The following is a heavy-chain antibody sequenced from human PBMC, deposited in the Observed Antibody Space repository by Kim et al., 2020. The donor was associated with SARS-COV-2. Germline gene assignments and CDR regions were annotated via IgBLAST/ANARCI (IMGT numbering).Heavy chain of an antibody. J-gene: IGHJ6*02. CDR1: GFTFSSYA. V-gene: IGHV3-30*04. CDR2: ISYDGSNK. CDR3: ASAADYGDYWGYYYYGMDG. D-gene: IGHD4-17*01. Sequence: GGSLRLSCAASGFTFSSYAMHWVRQAPGKGLEWVAVISYDGSNKYYADSVKGRFTISRDNSKNTLYLQMNSLRAEDTAVYYCASAADYGDYWGYYYYGMDGWGQGTTVAVSS.